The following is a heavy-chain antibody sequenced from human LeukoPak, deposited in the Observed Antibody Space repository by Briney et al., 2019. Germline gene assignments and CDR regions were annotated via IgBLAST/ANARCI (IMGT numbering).Heavy chain of an antibody. CDR1: GFTFSSYA. CDR2: ISGGGGNT. V-gene: IGHV3-23*01. J-gene: IGHJ4*02. Sequence: GGSLRLSCAASGFTFSSYALTWVRQAPGKGLEWVSSISGGGGNTYFADSVKGRFTISKDSSKNTLYLQMNSLRAEDTAVYYCAKMDFWSGWIGDYWGQGTLVTVSS. CDR3: AKMDFWSGWIGDY. D-gene: IGHD3-3*01.